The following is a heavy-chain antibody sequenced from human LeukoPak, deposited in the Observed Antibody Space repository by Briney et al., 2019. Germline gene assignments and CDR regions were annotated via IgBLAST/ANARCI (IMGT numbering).Heavy chain of an antibody. CDR1: GLTFSDYT. CDR2: IGTSGSI. J-gene: IGHJ3*02. CDR3: ARRREPEI. Sequence: GGSLRLSCATSGLTFSDYTMNWVRQAPGKGLEWVSSIGTSGSIYYADSVRGRFTISRDNAKNSLYLQMDSLRAEDTAVYYCARRREPEIWGQGTMVIVSS. D-gene: IGHD1-14*01. V-gene: IGHV3-69-1*01.